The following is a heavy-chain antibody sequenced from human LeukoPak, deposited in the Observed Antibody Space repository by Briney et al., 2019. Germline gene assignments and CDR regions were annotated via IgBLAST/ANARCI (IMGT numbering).Heavy chain of an antibody. D-gene: IGHD3-22*01. Sequence: PGGSLRLSCAASGFTFSNYAMSWVRQAPGKGLEWVSTISAGTRSTYYADSVKGRFTISRDNSKNTPYLQMNSLSAEDTAVFYCAKGKKGEIYDSSGYFSQDFDYWGQGTLVAVSS. CDR3: AKGKKGEIYDSSGYFSQDFDY. V-gene: IGHV3-23*01. CDR2: ISAGTRST. J-gene: IGHJ4*02. CDR1: GFTFSNYA.